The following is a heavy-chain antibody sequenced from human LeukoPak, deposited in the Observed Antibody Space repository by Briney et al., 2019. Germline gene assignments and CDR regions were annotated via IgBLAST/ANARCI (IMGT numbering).Heavy chain of an antibody. CDR1: GFTFGSNG. V-gene: IGHV3-23*01. CDR3: AYSETVAVTGDLDY. D-gene: IGHD1-20*01. J-gene: IGHJ4*02. Sequence: PGGSLRLSCAASGFTFGSNGMSWVRQAPGKGLEWVSAISGSGGSTYYADSVKGRFTISRDNSKNTLYLQMNSLRAEDTAVYYCAYSETVAVTGDLDYWGQGTLVTVSS. CDR2: ISGSGGST.